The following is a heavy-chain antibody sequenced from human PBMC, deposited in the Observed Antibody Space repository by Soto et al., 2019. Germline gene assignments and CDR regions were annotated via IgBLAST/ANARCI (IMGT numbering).Heavy chain of an antibody. CDR3: ARDARYCSSTSCYPFDY. V-gene: IGHV4-34*01. CDR1: GGSFSGYY. Sequence: SETLSLTCAVYGGSFSGYYWSWIRQPPGKGLEWIGEINHSGSTNYNPSLKSRVTISVDTSKNQFSLKLSSVTAADTAVYYCARDARYCSSTSCYPFDYWGQGTLVNVSS. CDR2: INHSGST. D-gene: IGHD2-2*01. J-gene: IGHJ4*02.